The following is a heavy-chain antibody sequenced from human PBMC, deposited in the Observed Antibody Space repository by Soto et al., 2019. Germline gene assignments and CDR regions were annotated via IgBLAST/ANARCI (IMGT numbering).Heavy chain of an antibody. V-gene: IGHV3-74*01. CDR3: ARGLEEWGKPTVI. CDR2: INGDGSST. D-gene: IGHD3-16*01. J-gene: IGHJ3*02. Sequence: EVQLVESGGGLVQPGGSLRLSCAASGFTFSSPWMHWVRQAPGKGLVWVSRINGDGSSTTYADSVKGRFTISRDDAQSTLYLQMNGLRADEPAVYYCARGLEEWGKPTVIWGQGTVVTVSS. CDR1: GFTFSSPW.